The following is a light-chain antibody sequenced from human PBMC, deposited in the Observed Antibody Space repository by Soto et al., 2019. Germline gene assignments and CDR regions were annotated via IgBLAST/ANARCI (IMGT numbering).Light chain of an antibody. CDR3: SLYTSENAYV. V-gene: IGLV2-18*01. J-gene: IGLJ1*01. CDR2: EVS. CDR1: SRDGGGYNY. Sequence: HSVLTPPSSVSGAPAQSIAISCTLTSRDGGGYNYVSWYQHPSGTAPKLMIYEVSKRPSGVPDRFSGSKSGNTASLTISGLQAADEADYYCSLYTSENAYVFGTGTKGTVL.